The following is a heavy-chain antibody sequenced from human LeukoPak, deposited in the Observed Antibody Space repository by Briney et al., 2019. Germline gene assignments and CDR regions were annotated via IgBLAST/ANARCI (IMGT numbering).Heavy chain of an antibody. Sequence: SVKVSCKASGGTFSSYAISWVRQAPGQRLEWMGGIIPIFGTANYAQKFQGRVTITADESTSTAYMELSSLRSEDTAVYYCARGSNYYDSSGLDYWGQGTLVTVSS. CDR2: IIPIFGTA. V-gene: IGHV1-69*13. D-gene: IGHD3-22*01. J-gene: IGHJ4*02. CDR3: ARGSNYYDSSGLDY. CDR1: GGTFSSYA.